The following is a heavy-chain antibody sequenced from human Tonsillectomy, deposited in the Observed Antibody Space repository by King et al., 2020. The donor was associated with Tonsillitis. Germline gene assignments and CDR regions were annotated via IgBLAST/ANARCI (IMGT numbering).Heavy chain of an antibody. V-gene: IGHV4-34*01. Sequence: VQLQQWGAGLLKPSETLSLTCAVYGGSFSDYYWSWIRQPPGKGLEWIGEINHGGSTNYNPSLKSRVTISVDTSKNQFSLKLSSVTAADTAVYYCASHEINIVGATQMIPGDAFDIWGQETMVTVSS. J-gene: IGHJ3*02. CDR2: INHGGST. CDR3: ASHEINIVGATQMIPGDAFDI. D-gene: IGHD1-26*01. CDR1: GGSFSDYY.